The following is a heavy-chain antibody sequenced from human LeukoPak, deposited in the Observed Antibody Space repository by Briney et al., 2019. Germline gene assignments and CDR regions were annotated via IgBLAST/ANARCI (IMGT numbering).Heavy chain of an antibody. J-gene: IGHJ6*04. CDR2: ISSSSSYI. D-gene: IGHD3-10*01. Sequence: GGSLRLSCAASGSTFSSYSMNWVRQAPGKGLEWVSSISSSSSYIYYADSVKGRFTISRDNAKNSLYLQMNSLRAEDTAVYYCARDMVRGVIYYYGMDVWGKGTTVTVSS. V-gene: IGHV3-21*01. CDR3: ARDMVRGVIYYYGMDV. CDR1: GSTFSSYS.